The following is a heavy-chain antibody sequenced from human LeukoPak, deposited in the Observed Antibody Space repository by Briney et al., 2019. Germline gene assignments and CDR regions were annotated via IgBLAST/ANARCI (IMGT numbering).Heavy chain of an antibody. V-gene: IGHV1-8*01. D-gene: IGHD5-12*01. Sequence: ASVKLSCTASGYTLTSVDINWMRQATGPGLKRLGWMNPNTGNTGYSQKLQGRLTLTRDISISTAYMELSSLRSEDTAVYYCARGASPWGQGTLVTVSS. CDR2: MNPNTGNT. CDR1: GYTLTSVD. J-gene: IGHJ5*02. CDR3: ARGASP.